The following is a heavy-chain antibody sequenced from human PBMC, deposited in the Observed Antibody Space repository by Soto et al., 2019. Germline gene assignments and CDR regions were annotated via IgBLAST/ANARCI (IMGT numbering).Heavy chain of an antibody. CDR3: ARDLGYCTNGVCSMGGNWFDP. CDR1: GGSISSGDYY. J-gene: IGHJ5*02. Sequence: PSETLSLTCAVSGGSISSGDYYWSWIRQPPGKGLEWIGYIYYSGSTYYNPSLKSRVTISVDTSKNQFSLKLSSVTAADTAVYYCARDLGYCTNGVCSMGGNWFDPWGQGTLVTVSS. CDR2: IYYSGST. V-gene: IGHV4-30-4*01. D-gene: IGHD2-8*01.